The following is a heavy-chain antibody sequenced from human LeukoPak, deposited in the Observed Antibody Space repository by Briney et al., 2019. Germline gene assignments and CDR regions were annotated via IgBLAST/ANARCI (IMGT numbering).Heavy chain of an antibody. Sequence: GESLKISCKGSGYSFTSYWISWVRQMPGKGLEWMGRIDPSDSYTNYSPSFQGHVTISADKSISTAYLQWSSLEASDTAMYYCARHTSPYSSSWYYFDYWGQGTLVTVSS. CDR1: GYSFTSYW. CDR2: IDPSDSYT. D-gene: IGHD6-13*01. CDR3: ARHTSPYSSSWYYFDY. J-gene: IGHJ4*02. V-gene: IGHV5-10-1*01.